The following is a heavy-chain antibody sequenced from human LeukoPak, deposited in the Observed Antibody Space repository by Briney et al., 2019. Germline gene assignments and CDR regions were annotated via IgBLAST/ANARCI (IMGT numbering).Heavy chain of an antibody. CDR2: IYYSGST. CDR1: GGSISSSNDY. CDR3: GRVPPDPTLYYFDY. V-gene: IGHV4-39*01. J-gene: IGHJ4*02. Sequence: KASETLSLTCTVSGGSISSSNDYWGWIRQTPGKGLEWIGSIYYSGSTYYNPSLKSRVTISVDKSKNQFSLKLSSVTAADTAVYYCGRVPPDPTLYYFDYWGQGTLVTVSS. D-gene: IGHD2-8*01.